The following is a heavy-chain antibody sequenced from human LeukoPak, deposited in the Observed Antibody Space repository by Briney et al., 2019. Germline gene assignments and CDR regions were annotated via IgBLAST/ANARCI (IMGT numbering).Heavy chain of an antibody. D-gene: IGHD3-22*01. CDR3: ARDIPIEQVPGLGPGY. Sequence: GASVKVSCKASGGTFSSFVLNWVRQAPGQGLEWMGGIIPIFGTTNYAQKFQGRITITADESTSTTYLELSSLRSEDTAVYYCARDIPIEQVPGLGPGYWGQGTLVTVSS. V-gene: IGHV1-69*13. CDR2: IIPIFGTT. J-gene: IGHJ4*02. CDR1: GGTFSSFV.